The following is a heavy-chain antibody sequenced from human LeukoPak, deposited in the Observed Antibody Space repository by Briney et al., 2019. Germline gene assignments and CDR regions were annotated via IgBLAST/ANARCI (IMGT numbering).Heavy chain of an antibody. CDR1: GGPFSGYY. V-gene: IGHV4-34*01. D-gene: IGHD6-13*01. J-gene: IGHJ5*02. Sequence: PSETLSLTCAVYGGPFSGYYWSWIRQPPGKGLEWIGEINQSGSTNYNPSLKSRVAISVDTSKNQFSLKLSSVTAVDTAVYYCARGARWYSDLNWFDPWGQGTLVTVSS. CDR3: ARGARWYSDLNWFDP. CDR2: INQSGST.